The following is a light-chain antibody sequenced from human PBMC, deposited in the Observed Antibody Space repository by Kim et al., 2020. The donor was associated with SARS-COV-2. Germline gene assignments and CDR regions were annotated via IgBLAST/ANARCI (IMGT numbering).Light chain of an antibody. CDR3: QQSYSTPCI. Sequence: DIQMTQSPSSLSASVGDRVTITCRASQSISSYLNWYQQKPGKAPKLLIYAASTLQSGVPSRFSGSGSGTDFTLTISSLQPEDFATYYCQQSYSTPCIFGQGTKLEI. V-gene: IGKV1-39*01. CDR1: QSISSY. J-gene: IGKJ2*02. CDR2: AAS.